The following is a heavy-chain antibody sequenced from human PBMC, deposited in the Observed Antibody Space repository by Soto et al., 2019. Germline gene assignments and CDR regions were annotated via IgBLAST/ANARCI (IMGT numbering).Heavy chain of an antibody. CDR1: GYTFTGYY. D-gene: IGHD6-13*01. Sequence: VASVKVSCKASGYTFTGYYMHWVLQAPGQGLEWMGWINPNSGGTNYAQKFQGRVTMTRDTSISTAYMELSRLRSDDTAVYYCARVSLGIAAAGMDVWGQGTTVTVSS. J-gene: IGHJ6*02. V-gene: IGHV1-2*03. CDR2: INPNSGGT. CDR3: ARVSLGIAAAGMDV.